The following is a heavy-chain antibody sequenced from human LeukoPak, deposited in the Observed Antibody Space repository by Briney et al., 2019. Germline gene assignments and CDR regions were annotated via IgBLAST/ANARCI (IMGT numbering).Heavy chain of an antibody. D-gene: IGHD4-23*01. Sequence: GGSLRLSCASSGFTFSSYAMSWFRQAPGKGLVWVSRINPDGSETDYADSVKGRFTISRDNAKNTLYLQMNSLRAEDTAVYFCARYLRGNRDYWGQGTLVTVSS. J-gene: IGHJ4*02. CDR2: INPDGSET. V-gene: IGHV3-74*01. CDR1: GFTFSSYA. CDR3: ARYLRGNRDY.